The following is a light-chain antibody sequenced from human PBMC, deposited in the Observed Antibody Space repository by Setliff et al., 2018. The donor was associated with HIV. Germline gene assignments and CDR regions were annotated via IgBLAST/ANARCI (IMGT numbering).Light chain of an antibody. CDR1: SSDVGGYNY. CDR3: SSYTSSIPYV. Sequence: QSVLTQPASVSGSPGQSITISCTGTSSDVGGYNYVSWYQQHPGKAPKLMIYEVNNRPSGVSNRFSGSKSGNTASLTISGLQTEDEADYYRSSYTSSIPYVFGTGTKVTVL. CDR2: EVN. J-gene: IGLJ1*01. V-gene: IGLV2-14*01.